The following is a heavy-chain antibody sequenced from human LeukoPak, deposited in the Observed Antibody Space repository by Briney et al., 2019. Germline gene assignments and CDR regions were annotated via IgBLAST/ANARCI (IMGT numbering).Heavy chain of an antibody. J-gene: IGHJ4*02. CDR3: ARDSVTYYDFWSGYGENYFDY. V-gene: IGHV3-48*04. CDR2: ISSSGSTI. D-gene: IGHD3-3*01. CDR1: GFPFSACS. Sequence: GGSLRLSCAASGFPFSACSMTWVRQAPGKGLEWVSYISSSGSTIYYADSVKGRFTISRDNAKNSLYLQMNSLRAEDTAVYYCARDSVTYYDFWSGYGENYFDYWGQGTLVTVSS.